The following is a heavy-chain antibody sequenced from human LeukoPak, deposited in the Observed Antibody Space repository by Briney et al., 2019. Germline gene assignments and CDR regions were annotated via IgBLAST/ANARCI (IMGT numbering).Heavy chain of an antibody. CDR1: GFTFSNSW. CDR3: ARSSVGGRGAFDY. Sequence: GGSLRLSCAGSGFTFSNSWMGWVRQAPGKGLEWVANVQHIGGETYYVDSVKGRFTISRDNAKNSLYLQMDSLRAEDTAVYYCARSSVGGRGAFDYWGQGTLVTVSS. V-gene: IGHV3-7*01. J-gene: IGHJ4*02. D-gene: IGHD6-19*01. CDR2: VQHIGGET.